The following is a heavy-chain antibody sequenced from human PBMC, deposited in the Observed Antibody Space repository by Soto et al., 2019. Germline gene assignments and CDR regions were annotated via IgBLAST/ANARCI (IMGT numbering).Heavy chain of an antibody. J-gene: IGHJ4*02. D-gene: IGHD3-10*01. CDR3: ARQKYYYGSGSYYNATSHFDY. Sequence: GGSLRLSCAASGFTFSSYWMSWVRQAPGKGLEWVANIKQDGSEKYYVDSVKGRFTISRDNAKNSLYLQMNSLRAEDTAVYYCARQKYYYGSGSYYNATSHFDYWGQGTLVTVSS. CDR2: IKQDGSEK. V-gene: IGHV3-7*01. CDR1: GFTFSSYW.